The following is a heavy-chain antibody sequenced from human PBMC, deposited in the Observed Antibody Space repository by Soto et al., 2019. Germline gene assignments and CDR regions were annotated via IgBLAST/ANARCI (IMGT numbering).Heavy chain of an antibody. Sequence: QDQLVQSGAEVKKPGASVKVSCKASGYTFTSYAMHWVRQAPGQRLEWMGWINAGNGNTKYSQKFQGRVTITRDTYASAAYMELSSMSSEDTAVYYCAGDVGATGDWGQGTLVTVSS. J-gene: IGHJ4*02. D-gene: IGHD1-26*01. CDR1: GYTFTSYA. V-gene: IGHV1-3*01. CDR3: AGDVGATGD. CDR2: INAGNGNT.